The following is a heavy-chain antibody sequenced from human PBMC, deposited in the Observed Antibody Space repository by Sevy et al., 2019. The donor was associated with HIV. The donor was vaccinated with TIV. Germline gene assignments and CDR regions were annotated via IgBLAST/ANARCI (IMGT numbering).Heavy chain of an antibody. CDR1: AGSFSGYY. CDR3: ASGVEYCRGGRCHYSSYGMDV. D-gene: IGHD2-15*01. V-gene: IGHV4-34*01. J-gene: IGHJ6*02. Sequence: SETLSLTCAVYAGSFSGYYWSWIRQSPGKGLEWIEEINHSGSTNYNPSLKSRVTISACPSKKQFSLQLSFVTAADTALYSCASGVEYCRGGRCHYSSYGMDVWGQGTTVTVSS. CDR2: INHSGST.